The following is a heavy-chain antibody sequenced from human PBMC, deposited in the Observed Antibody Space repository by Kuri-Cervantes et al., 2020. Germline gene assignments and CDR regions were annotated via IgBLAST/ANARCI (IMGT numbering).Heavy chain of an antibody. Sequence: ASVKVSCKASGYTFTSYDINWVRQATGQGLEWMGWMNPNSGNTGYAQKFQGRVTMTEDTSTDTAYMELSSLRSEDTAVYYCATRAPVIGSSWQPYYFDYWGQGTLVTVSS. D-gene: IGHD6-13*01. CDR3: ATRAPVIGSSWQPYYFDY. J-gene: IGHJ4*02. CDR2: MNPNSGNT. CDR1: GYTFTSYD. V-gene: IGHV1-8*01.